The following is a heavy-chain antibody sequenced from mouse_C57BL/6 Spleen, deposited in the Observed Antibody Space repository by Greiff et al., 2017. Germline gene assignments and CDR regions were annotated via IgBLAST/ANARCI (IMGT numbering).Heavy chain of an antibody. Sequence: QVQLQQPGAELVKPGASVKLSCKASGYTFTSYWMHWVKQRPGQGLEWIGMIHPNSGSTNYNEKFKSKATLTVDKSSSTAYMQLSSLTSEDSAVYYCARAAITTVVATNFDVWGTGTTVTVSS. CDR1: GYTFTSYW. J-gene: IGHJ1*03. V-gene: IGHV1-64*01. CDR3: ARAAITTVVATNFDV. CDR2: IHPNSGST. D-gene: IGHD1-1*01.